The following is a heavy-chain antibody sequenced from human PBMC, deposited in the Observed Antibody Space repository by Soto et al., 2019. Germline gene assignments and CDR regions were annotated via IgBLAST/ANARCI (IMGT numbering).Heavy chain of an antibody. CDR3: ARGGPDPHYGDYAFDY. CDR1: GGSLSGFH. V-gene: IGHV4-34*01. Sequence: QVQLKQWGAGVLRSSETLSLTCAVYGGSLSGFHWSWIRQPPGKGLQWIGEISHSGVTSKTPSLESRVTISVDTSKRQFSLKVDSATAADTAVYYCARGGPDPHYGDYAFDYWGPGTLVTVSS. CDR2: ISHSGVT. D-gene: IGHD4-17*01. J-gene: IGHJ4*02.